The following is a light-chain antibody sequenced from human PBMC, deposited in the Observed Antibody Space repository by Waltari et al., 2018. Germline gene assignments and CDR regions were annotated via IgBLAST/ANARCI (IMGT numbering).Light chain of an antibody. CDR1: GSDVGGYDY. V-gene: IGLV2-14*01. CDR3: SSYTSSGVV. J-gene: IGLJ2*01. CDR2: DVY. Sequence: QSALTQPASVSGSPGQAIIISCTGTGSDVGGYDYVSWYQQYPGKAPRLIIYDVYNRPSGVSNRFSASTSDNTASLTISGLQAEDESVYYCSSYTSSGVVFGGGTKLTVL.